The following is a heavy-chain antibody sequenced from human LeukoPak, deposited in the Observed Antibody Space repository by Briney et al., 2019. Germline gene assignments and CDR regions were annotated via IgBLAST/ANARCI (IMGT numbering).Heavy chain of an antibody. CDR3: ARGENGSFDR. D-gene: IGHD5-24*01. J-gene: IGHJ4*02. CDR2: ISSTGGDK. Sequence: GGSLRLSCKGSGVTFEDYYLSWIRQAPGKGLEWISYISSTGGDKFYADPVKGRFIISRDNAMNSVCMEMNDLTAEDTAFYYCARGENGSFDRWGQGTLVIVSS. V-gene: IGHV3-11*01. CDR1: GVTFEDYY.